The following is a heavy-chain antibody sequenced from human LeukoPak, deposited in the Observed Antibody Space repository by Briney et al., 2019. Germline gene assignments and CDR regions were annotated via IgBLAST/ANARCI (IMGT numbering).Heavy chain of an antibody. Sequence: SETLSLTCTVSGGSIGTYYWSWVRQSPGKGLEWIGYIYVTGNRYNPYLQSRVTIPVDTSRNQFFLKISSVTAADTAVYYCARHIGGGIEDMDVWGKGTKVTVSS. D-gene: IGHD3-16*02. CDR2: IYVTGN. CDR3: ARHIGGGIEDMDV. CDR1: GGSIGTYY. V-gene: IGHV4-59*08. J-gene: IGHJ6*03.